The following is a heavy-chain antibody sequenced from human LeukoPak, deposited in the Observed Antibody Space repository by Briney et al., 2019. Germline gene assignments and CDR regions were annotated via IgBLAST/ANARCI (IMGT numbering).Heavy chain of an antibody. CDR1: GFTLSDYY. V-gene: IGHV3-11*04. CDR2: VSSSGSTI. D-gene: IGHD2-21*01. J-gene: IGHJ5*02. Sequence: GGSLRLSCAASGFTLSDYYMSWIRLAPGKGLEWVSYVSSSGSTINYADSVKGRFTISRDNAKKSLYLQMNSLRAEDTAVYYCARVAPNWFDPWGQGTLVTVSS. CDR3: ARVAPNWFDP.